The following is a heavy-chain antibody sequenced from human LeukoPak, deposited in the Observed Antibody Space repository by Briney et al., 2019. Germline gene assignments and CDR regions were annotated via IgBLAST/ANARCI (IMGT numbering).Heavy chain of an antibody. CDR2: IHPSGLL. D-gene: IGHD3-22*01. CDR3: STVLHSRKLGF. J-gene: IGHJ4*02. Sequence: SQTLSLTCTVSGASSNSDDQYWKWVRQRAGKGLEWIGSIHPSGLLYNNPSLESRVSMSRDTSKNQFSLNLLSVTAADTSVYFCSTVLHSRKLGFWDQGILVTVSS. V-gene: IGHV4-30-4*01. CDR1: GASSNSDDQY.